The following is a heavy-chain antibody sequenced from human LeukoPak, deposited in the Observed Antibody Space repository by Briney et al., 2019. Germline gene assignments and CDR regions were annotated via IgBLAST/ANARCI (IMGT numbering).Heavy chain of an antibody. CDR1: GGSFSGYY. Sequence: SETLSLTCAVYGGSFSGYYWSWIRQPPGKGLEWIGEINHSGSTNYNPSLKSRVTISVDTSKNQFSLKLSSVTAADTAVYYCARDLSSSSTAYFQHWGQGTLVTVSS. V-gene: IGHV4-34*01. J-gene: IGHJ1*01. D-gene: IGHD6-6*01. CDR2: INHSGST. CDR3: ARDLSSSSTAYFQH.